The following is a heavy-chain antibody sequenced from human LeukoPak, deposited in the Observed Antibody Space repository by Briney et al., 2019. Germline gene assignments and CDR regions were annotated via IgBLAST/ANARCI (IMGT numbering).Heavy chain of an antibody. V-gene: IGHV1-46*01. CDR3: ASGGSGTLPNSYYFDS. CDR1: GYTFTSYY. Sequence: GASVKVSCKASGYTFTSYYMHWVRQAPGQGLEWMGIINPSGGSTSYAQKFQGRVTMTRDTSTSTVYMELSSLRSEDTAVYYCASGGSGTLPNSYYFDSWGQGTLVTVSS. CDR2: INPSGGST. J-gene: IGHJ4*02. D-gene: IGHD3-10*01.